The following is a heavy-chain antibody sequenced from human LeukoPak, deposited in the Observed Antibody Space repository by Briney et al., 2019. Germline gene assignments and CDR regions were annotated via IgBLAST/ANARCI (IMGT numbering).Heavy chain of an antibody. Sequence: SETLSLTCSVSGGSISGYYWSWIRQPAGKGLEWIGRIYSPGSTNSNPSLKSRVTISVDRSKNQFSLKLSSVTAADTAVYYCARDPGYSYGRDAFDIWGQGTMVTVSS. CDR1: GGSISGYY. D-gene: IGHD5-18*01. CDR3: ARDPGYSYGRDAFDI. CDR2: IYSPGST. V-gene: IGHV4-4*07. J-gene: IGHJ3*02.